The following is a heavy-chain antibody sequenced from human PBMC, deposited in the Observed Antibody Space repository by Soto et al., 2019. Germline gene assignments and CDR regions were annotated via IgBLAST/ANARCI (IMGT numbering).Heavy chain of an antibody. CDR2: INHSGST. J-gene: IGHJ4*02. V-gene: IGHV4-34*01. CDR1: GGSFSGYY. D-gene: IGHD2-15*01. Sequence: LFLTCAVYGGSFSGYYWIWIRQPPGKGLEWIGEINHSGSTNYNPSLKSRVTISVDTSKNQFSLKLSSVTAADTAVYYCAREGYCSGGSCYHLDYWGQGTLVTVSS. CDR3: AREGYCSGGSCYHLDY.